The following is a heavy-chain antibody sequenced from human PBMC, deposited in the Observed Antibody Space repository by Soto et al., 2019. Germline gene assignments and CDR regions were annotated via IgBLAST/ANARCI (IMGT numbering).Heavy chain of an antibody. J-gene: IGHJ4*02. D-gene: IGHD5-18*01. Sequence: TGGSLRLSCAASVFTFKMYAMNWVRQAPGKGLEWVAVISFNGSNFVHADSVKGRFTISRDNAKRSLYLQMNSLRAEDTAVYYCARDFYGGYTYGPGDYWGQGALVTVSS. V-gene: IGHV3-30*04. CDR3: ARDFYGGYTYGPGDY. CDR1: VFTFKMYA. CDR2: ISFNGSNF.